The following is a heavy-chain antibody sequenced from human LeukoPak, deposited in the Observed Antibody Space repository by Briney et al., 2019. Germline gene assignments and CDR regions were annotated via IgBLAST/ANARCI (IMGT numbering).Heavy chain of an antibody. CDR2: ISGSGGST. CDR3: AKESTPSDYYDSSGYYDY. Sequence: GGSLRLSCAASGFTFSSYATSWVRQAPGKGLEWVSAISGSGGSTYYADSVKGRFTISRDNSKNTLYLQMNSLRAEDTAVYYCAKESTPSDYYDSSGYYDYWGQGTLVTVSS. D-gene: IGHD3-22*01. J-gene: IGHJ4*02. CDR1: GFTFSSYA. V-gene: IGHV3-23*01.